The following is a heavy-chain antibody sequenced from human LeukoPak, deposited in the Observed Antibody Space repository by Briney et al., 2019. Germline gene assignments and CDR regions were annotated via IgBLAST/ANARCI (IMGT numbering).Heavy chain of an antibody. V-gene: IGHV4-34*01. J-gene: IGHJ5*02. CDR1: DGSFNDYY. Sequence: PTETLSLTCAVHDGSFNDYYLTWIRQPPGKGLEWIGEIRHTGSTNYSPSLKSRVTISVDTSKKQFSLKLTSVTAADSGLYYCARGLPPLPTWGQGSLVTVSS. CDR2: IRHTGST. CDR3: ARGLPPLPT.